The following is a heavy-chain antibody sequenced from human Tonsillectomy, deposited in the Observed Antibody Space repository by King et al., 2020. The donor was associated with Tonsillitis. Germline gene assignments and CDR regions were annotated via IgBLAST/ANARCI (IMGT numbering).Heavy chain of an antibody. CDR1: GFTFSDYY. J-gene: IGHJ5*02. D-gene: IGHD3-10*01. V-gene: IGHV3-11*05. Sequence: VQLVESGGGLVMPGGSLRLSCTASGFTFSDYYMSWIRQAPGKGLEWLSYITSSSSHTNYADSVRGRFTISRDNAKNSLFLQMNSLRAEDTAVYCAGVDSYHNWFDPWGQGTLVTVSS. CDR2: ITSSSSHT. CDR3: GVDSYHNWFDP.